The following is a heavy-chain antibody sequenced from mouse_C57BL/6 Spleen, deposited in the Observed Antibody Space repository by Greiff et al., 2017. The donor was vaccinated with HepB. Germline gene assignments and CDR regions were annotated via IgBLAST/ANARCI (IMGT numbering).Heavy chain of an antibody. J-gene: IGHJ4*01. Sequence: VQLQQPGAELVKPGASVKMSCKASGYTFTSYWITWVKQRPGQGLEWIGDIYPGSGSTNYNEKFKSKATLTVDTSSSTAYMQLSSLTSEDSAVYYCARWRYYGKGDYAIDYWGQGTSVTVSS. V-gene: IGHV1-55*01. CDR3: ARWRYYGKGDYAIDY. D-gene: IGHD2-1*01. CDR2: IYPGSGST. CDR1: GYTFTSYW.